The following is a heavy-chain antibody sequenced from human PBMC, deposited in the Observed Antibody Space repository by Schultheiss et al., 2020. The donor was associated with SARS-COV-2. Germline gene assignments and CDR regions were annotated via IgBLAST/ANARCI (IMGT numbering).Heavy chain of an antibody. CDR3: ARSAAPLVGATILSTGEGGAYYFDY. J-gene: IGHJ4*02. Sequence: SETLSLTCAVYGGSFSSYYWSWIRQPPGKGLEWIGYIYYSGSTYYNPSLKSRVTISVDTSKNQFSLKLSSVTAADTAVYYCARSAAPLVGATILSTGEGGAYYFDYWGQGTLVTVSS. CDR1: GGSFSSYY. D-gene: IGHD1-26*01. V-gene: IGHV4-59*06. CDR2: IYYSGST.